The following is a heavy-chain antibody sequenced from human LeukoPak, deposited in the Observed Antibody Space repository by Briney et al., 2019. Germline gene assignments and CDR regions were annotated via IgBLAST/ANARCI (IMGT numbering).Heavy chain of an antibody. Sequence: GGSLRLSCAASGFTFSSYDMHWVRQAPGKGLEWVALIWYDGSNKYYADSVKCRFTISRDNSKNTLYLQMNSLRAEDTALYYCATAGSGTYADYWGLGTLVTVSS. V-gene: IGHV3-33*01. CDR3: ATAGSGTYADY. CDR2: IWYDGSNK. D-gene: IGHD1-26*01. CDR1: GFTFSSYD. J-gene: IGHJ4*02.